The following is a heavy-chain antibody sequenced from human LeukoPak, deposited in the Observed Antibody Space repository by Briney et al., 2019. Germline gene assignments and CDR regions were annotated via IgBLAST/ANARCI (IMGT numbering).Heavy chain of an antibody. D-gene: IGHD5-24*01. V-gene: IGHV4-34*01. J-gene: IGHJ5*01. CDR2: INQSGSI. CDR3: AANLHRDGPLNS. CDR1: SGSFSAYY. Sequence: SETLSLTCTVYSGSFSAYYWSWIRQPPGKGLEWIGEINQSGSINYNPSLESRVTMSVDTSKNQLSLRLNSLTAADTAVYYVAANLHRDGPLNSRGQGTLVSDSS.